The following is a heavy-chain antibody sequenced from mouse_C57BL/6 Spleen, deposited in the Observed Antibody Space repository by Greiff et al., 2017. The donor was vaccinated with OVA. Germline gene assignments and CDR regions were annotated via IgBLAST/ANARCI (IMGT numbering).Heavy chain of an antibody. CDR1: GYTFTSYW. CDR2: IYPGSGST. V-gene: IGHV1-55*01. D-gene: IGHD1-1*01. J-gene: IGHJ1*03. CDR3: ARGDYYGSSYGYFDV. Sequence: QVQLQQSGAELVKPGASVKMSCKASGYTFTSYWITWVKQRPGQGLEWIGDIYPGSGSTNYNEKFKSKATLTVDTSSSTAYMQLSSLTSEDSAVYYCARGDYYGSSYGYFDVWGTGTTVTVSS.